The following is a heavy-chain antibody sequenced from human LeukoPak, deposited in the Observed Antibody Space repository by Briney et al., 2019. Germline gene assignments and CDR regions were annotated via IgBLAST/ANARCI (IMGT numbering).Heavy chain of an antibody. CDR2: IIPILGIA. CDR3: ARGAQGGFGGAMAVHSFDY. Sequence: SVKVSCKASGGTFSSYAISWVRQAPGQGLEWMGRIIPILGIANYAQKFQGRVTITADKSTSTAYMELSSLRSEDTAVYYCARGAQGGFGGAMAVHSFDYWGQGTLVTVSS. V-gene: IGHV1-69*04. J-gene: IGHJ4*02. CDR1: GGTFSSYA. D-gene: IGHD3-16*01.